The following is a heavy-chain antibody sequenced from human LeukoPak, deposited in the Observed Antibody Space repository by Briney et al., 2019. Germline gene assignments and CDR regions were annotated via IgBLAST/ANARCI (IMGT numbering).Heavy chain of an antibody. J-gene: IGHJ3*02. CDR1: GFTFDDYG. CDR2: INWNGGST. D-gene: IGHD5-24*01. Sequence: GGSLRLSFAASGFTFDDYGMSWVRQAPGKGLEWVSGINWNGGSTGYADSVKGRFTISRDNAKNSLYLQMNSLRAEDTAVYYCARDNPRWNPHAFDIWGQGTMVTVSS. CDR3: ARDNPRWNPHAFDI. V-gene: IGHV3-20*03.